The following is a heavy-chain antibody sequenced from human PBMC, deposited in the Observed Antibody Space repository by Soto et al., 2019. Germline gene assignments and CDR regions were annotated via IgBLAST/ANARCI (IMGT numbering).Heavy chain of an antibody. D-gene: IGHD4-17*01. CDR3: AADPTVSTTPLCDSFAH. CDR2: ISGSGGST. Sequence: EVQLLESGGGLVQPGGSLRLSCAASGFTFSSYAMSWVRQAPGKGLEWVSAISGSGGSTYYADSVKGRFTISRDNSKNTLYRQMKGLRSEDTAVYYRAADPTVSTTPLCDSFAHWGQGTLVTVSS. V-gene: IGHV3-23*01. J-gene: IGHJ5*02. CDR1: GFTFSSYA.